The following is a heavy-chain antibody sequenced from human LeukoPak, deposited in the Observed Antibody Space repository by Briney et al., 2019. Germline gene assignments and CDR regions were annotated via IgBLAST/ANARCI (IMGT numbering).Heavy chain of an antibody. V-gene: IGHV4-39*07. J-gene: IGHJ4*02. Sequence: SETLSLTCTVSGGSISSSSYYWGWIRQPPGKGLEWIGSIYYSGSTYYNPSLKSRVTISVDTSKNQFSLKLSSVTAADTAVYYCAREGGQRWLQLRGYYFDYWGQGTLVTVSS. CDR2: IYYSGST. CDR1: GGSISSSSYY. D-gene: IGHD5-24*01. CDR3: AREGGQRWLQLRGYYFDY.